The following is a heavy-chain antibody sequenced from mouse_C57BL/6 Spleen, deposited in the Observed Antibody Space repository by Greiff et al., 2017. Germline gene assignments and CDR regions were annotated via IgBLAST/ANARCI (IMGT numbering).Heavy chain of an antibody. Sequence: VQLQQPGAELVKPGASVKLSCKASGYTFTSYWMHWVKQGPGQGLAWIGMIHPNSGSTNYNEQFKSKATLTVENSSSTAYMQLRSLTSEDSAVYYCARECYSNYPFAYGRQGTLVTVSA. V-gene: IGHV1-64*01. D-gene: IGHD2-5*01. CDR1: GYTFTSYW. CDR2: IHPNSGST. CDR3: ARECYSNYPFAY. J-gene: IGHJ3*01.